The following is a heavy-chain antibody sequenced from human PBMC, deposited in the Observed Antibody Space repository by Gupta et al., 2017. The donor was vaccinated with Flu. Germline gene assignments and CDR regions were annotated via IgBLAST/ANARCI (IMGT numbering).Heavy chain of an antibody. CDR1: GFTFRSYA. D-gene: IGHD3-22*01. CDR3: AKGLTFYYDSSGYRPDAFDI. J-gene: IGHJ3*02. V-gene: IGHV3-23*01. CDR2: VSGSGGST. Sequence: EVQLLESGGGLVQPGGSLRLSCAASGFTFRSYAMSWVRQAPGKGLEWVSAVSGSGGSTYYADSVKGRFTISRDNSKNTLYVQMNGLRAEDTAVYYCAKGLTFYYDSSGYRPDAFDIWGQGTMVTVSS.